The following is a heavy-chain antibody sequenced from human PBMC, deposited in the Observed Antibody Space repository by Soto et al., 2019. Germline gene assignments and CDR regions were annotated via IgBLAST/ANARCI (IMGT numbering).Heavy chain of an antibody. V-gene: IGHV1-18*01. CDR3: VKDRDSKSRPAREA. D-gene: IGHD3-22*01. CDR1: GYTFTRNG. J-gene: IGHJ6*02. Sequence: QVHLVQSGAEVKKPGASVNVSCKTSGYTFTRNGISWVRQAPGQGLEWMGWISPKSGNIKYAQKFKGRDINTPDTPTSTAYLELRSLRSDDTAVYYCVKDRDSKSRPAREAWGRGTTVTFSS. CDR2: ISPKSGNI.